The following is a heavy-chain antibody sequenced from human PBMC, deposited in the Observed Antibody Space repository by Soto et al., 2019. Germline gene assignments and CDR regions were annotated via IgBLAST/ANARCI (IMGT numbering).Heavy chain of an antibody. J-gene: IGHJ4*02. Sequence: EVQLLESGGDLVQPGGSLRLSCAASGFTFTNYLITWVRQAQGKGLEWVSSIDKSGGDTYYADSVKGRFTISRDNSKNTLYLQMNGLRAEDTALYYCAKDTYSRSWYFWGQGTLVTVSS. D-gene: IGHD2-2*01. V-gene: IGHV3-23*05. CDR1: GFTFTNYL. CDR2: IDKSGGDT. CDR3: AKDTYSRSWYF.